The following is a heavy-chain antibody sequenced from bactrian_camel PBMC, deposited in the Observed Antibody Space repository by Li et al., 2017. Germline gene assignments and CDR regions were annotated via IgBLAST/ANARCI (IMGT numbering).Heavy chain of an antibody. CDR1: GFTFDQTS. D-gene: IGHD4*01. Sequence: VQLVESGGGLVQPGGSLKFSCLVSGFTFDQTSIAWFRQAPGKEREGVASYTTTSYTFYDPSVKGRFTIFPDVNRKTLYLQMNNLKPEDTAMYYCAADETYSDCPTRFVPEYSISGQGTQVTVS. CDR2: YTTTSYT. V-gene: IGHV3S60*01. J-gene: IGHJ4*01.